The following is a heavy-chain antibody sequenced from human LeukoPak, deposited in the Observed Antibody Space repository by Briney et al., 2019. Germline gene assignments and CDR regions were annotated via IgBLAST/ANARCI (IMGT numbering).Heavy chain of an antibody. D-gene: IGHD6-6*01. CDR3: AKDLSSSFYFDY. CDR1: GFTFNSYG. Sequence: PEGSLRLFCAASGFTFNSYGMHWVRQAPGKGLEWVAFIRYDGSNKYYADSVKGRFTISRDNSKNTLYLQMNSLRAEDTAVYYCAKDLSSSFYFDYWGQGTLVTVSS. V-gene: IGHV3-30*02. CDR2: IRYDGSNK. J-gene: IGHJ4*02.